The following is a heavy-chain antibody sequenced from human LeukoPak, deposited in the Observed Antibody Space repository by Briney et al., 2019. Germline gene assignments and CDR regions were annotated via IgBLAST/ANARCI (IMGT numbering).Heavy chain of an antibody. V-gene: IGHV4-34*01. J-gene: IGHJ4*02. D-gene: IGHD4-17*01. CDR3: ARGTGLRVDY. CDR1: GGSFSGYY. CDR2: INHSGST. Sequence: SETLSLTCAVYGGSFSGYYWSLIRQPPGKGLEWIGEINHSGSTNYNPSLKSRVTISVDTSKNQFSLKLSSVTAADTAVYYCARGTGLRVDYWGQGTLVTVSS.